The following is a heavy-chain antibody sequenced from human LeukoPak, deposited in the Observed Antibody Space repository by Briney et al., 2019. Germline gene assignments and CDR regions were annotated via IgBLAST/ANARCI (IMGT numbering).Heavy chain of an antibody. V-gene: IGHV3-7*03. J-gene: IGHJ4*02. Sequence: GGSLRLSCTASGFTLSSHWMTWVRQPPGKGLEWVANIKEDRSVKYYVDSVKGRFSISRDNTKSALYLQMDSLRADDTAVYFCARDSTWRLDYWGQGTLITVSS. CDR3: ARDSTWRLDY. CDR2: IKEDRSVK. D-gene: IGHD5-12*01. CDR1: GFTLSSHW.